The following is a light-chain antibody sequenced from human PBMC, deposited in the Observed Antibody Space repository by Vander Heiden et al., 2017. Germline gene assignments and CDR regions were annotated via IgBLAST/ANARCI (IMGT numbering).Light chain of an antibody. CDR2: GAS. J-gene: IGKJ4*01. Sequence: EIVMTQPPATLSVSPGERATLSCRASQSVSSNLAWYQQKPGQAPRLLIYGASTRATVIKARFSGSGDGTEVTLTISSLQSEDFAVYYCQQYNNAHPKITFGGGTKVEIK. V-gene: IGKV3-15*01. CDR3: QQYNNAHPKIT. CDR1: QSVSSN.